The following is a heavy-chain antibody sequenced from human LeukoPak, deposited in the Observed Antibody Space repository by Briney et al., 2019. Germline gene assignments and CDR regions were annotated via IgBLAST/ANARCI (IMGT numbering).Heavy chain of an antibody. CDR1: GGSFRGYY. V-gene: IGHV4-34*01. J-gene: IGHJ6*03. Sequence: PSETLSLTCAGYGGSFRGYYWSWIRQPRGKGLEWIGEMNHSGSTNYNPSLKSRVTISVDTSKNQFSLKLSSVTAADTAVYYCARRRSSGYPNYYYYYMDVWGKGTTVTVSS. CDR3: ARRRSSGYPNYYYYYMDV. D-gene: IGHD3-22*01. CDR2: MNHSGST.